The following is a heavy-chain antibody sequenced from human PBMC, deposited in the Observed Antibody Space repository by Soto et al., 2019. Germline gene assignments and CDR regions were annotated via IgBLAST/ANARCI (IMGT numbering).Heavy chain of an antibody. CDR1: GGSISSSSYY. Sequence: QLQLQESGPGLVKPSETLSLTCTVSGGSISSSSYYWGWIRQPPGKGLEWIGSIYYSGSTYYNPSLKSRVTISVDTSKNQFSLKLSSVTAADTAVYYCASITPYSSGWYWFDPWGQGTLVTVSS. J-gene: IGHJ5*02. CDR2: IYYSGST. V-gene: IGHV4-39*01. D-gene: IGHD6-19*01. CDR3: ASITPYSSGWYWFDP.